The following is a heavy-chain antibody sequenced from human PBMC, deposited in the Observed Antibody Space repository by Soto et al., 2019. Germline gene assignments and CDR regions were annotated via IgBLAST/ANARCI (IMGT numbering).Heavy chain of an antibody. J-gene: IGHJ3*02. CDR3: ARAKRQWLDRDASDI. Sequence: PGGSLRLSCAASGFTFSSYWMSWVRQAPGKGLEWVANIKQDGSEKYYVDSVKGRFTISRDNAKNSLYLQMNSLRAEDTAVYYCARAKRQWLDRDASDIWGQWTMVTV. CDR2: IKQDGSEK. V-gene: IGHV3-7*01. D-gene: IGHD6-19*01. CDR1: GFTFSSYW.